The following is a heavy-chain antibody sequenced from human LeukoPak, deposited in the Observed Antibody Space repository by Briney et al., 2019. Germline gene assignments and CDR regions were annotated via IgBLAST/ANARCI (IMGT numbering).Heavy chain of an antibody. J-gene: IGHJ6*02. V-gene: IGHV3-23*01. CDR2: LSGSGANT. Sequence: PGGSLRLSCAASGFTFSSYAMSWVRQAPGKGLEWVSALSGSGANTYYADSVKGRFTISRDNSKSTLYLQVNSLRAEDTAVYHCAKGVGCSGGTCYSGHGMDVWGQGTTVTVSS. CDR1: GFTFSSYA. CDR3: AKGVGCSGGTCYSGHGMDV. D-gene: IGHD2-15*01.